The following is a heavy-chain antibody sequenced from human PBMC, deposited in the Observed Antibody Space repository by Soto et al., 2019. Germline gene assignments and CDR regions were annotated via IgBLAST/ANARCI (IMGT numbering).Heavy chain of an antibody. V-gene: IGHV3-33*01. Sequence: GGSLRLSCAASGFTFSSYGMHWVRQAPGKGLEWVAVIWYDGSNKYYADSVKGRFTISRDNSKNTLYLQMNSLRAEDTAVYYCARDTPHDFWSGYPYHYGMDVWGQGTTVTVSS. D-gene: IGHD3-3*01. CDR1: GFTFSSYG. J-gene: IGHJ6*02. CDR3: ARDTPHDFWSGYPYHYGMDV. CDR2: IWYDGSNK.